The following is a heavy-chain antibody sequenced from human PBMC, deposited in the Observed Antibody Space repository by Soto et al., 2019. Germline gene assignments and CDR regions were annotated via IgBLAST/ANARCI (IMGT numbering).Heavy chain of an antibody. CDR1: GFTFKNYA. D-gene: IGHD3-3*01. Sequence: RGSLRLSCRASGFTFKNYAMTWVRKCPGKGLQWVSLMTGGGTTDYADSAKGRFIISRDNSKNTLSLQMHNLRADDTALYYCAKLKGGLGRFYGLDAWGQGTMVTVSS. CDR3: AKLKGGLGRFYGLDA. V-gene: IGHV3-23*01. J-gene: IGHJ6*02. CDR2: MTGGGTT.